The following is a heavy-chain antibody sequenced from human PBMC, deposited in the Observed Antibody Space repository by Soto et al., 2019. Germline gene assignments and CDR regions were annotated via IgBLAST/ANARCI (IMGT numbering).Heavy chain of an antibody. D-gene: IGHD1-7*01. CDR1: GFTFSTYA. CDR3: ARDGWNRNYPLDY. Sequence: QVQLVESGGGVVQPGRSLRLSCAASGFTFSTYAMHWVRQAPGKGLEWVAVMAYDGSNRYYADSVKGRFTISRDNSKNTLYLQMNSLRAEDTAVYYCARDGWNRNYPLDYWGQGTLVTVSS. J-gene: IGHJ4*02. V-gene: IGHV3-30*04. CDR2: MAYDGSNR.